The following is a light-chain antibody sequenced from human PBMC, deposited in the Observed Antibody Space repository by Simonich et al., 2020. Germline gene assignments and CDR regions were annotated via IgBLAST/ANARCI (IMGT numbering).Light chain of an antibody. CDR1: QSVLYSSNNKNY. J-gene: IGKJ1*01. CDR2: WAS. V-gene: IGKV4-1*01. Sequence: DIVMTQSPDSLAVSLGERATINCKSSQSVLYSSNNKNYLACYQQKPGQPPKLLIYWASTRESGVPARFSGSGSGTDFTLTISSLQAEDVAVYYCQQYYSTPWTFGQGTKVEIK. CDR3: QQYYSTPWT.